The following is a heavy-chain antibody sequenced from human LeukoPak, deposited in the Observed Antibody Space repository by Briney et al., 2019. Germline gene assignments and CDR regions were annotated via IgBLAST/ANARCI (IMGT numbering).Heavy chain of an antibody. V-gene: IGHV1-2*06. CDR3: ARAYSSLSWFDP. Sequence: ASVKVSCKTSGYTFTNYYIHWVRQAPGQGLEWMGRIDPNTGGTKSAKNFQGRVTMTRDTSISTAYMELRSLRSDDTAVYYCARAYSSLSWFDPWGQGTLVTVSS. J-gene: IGHJ5*02. CDR1: GYTFTNYY. D-gene: IGHD6-13*01. CDR2: IDPNTGGT.